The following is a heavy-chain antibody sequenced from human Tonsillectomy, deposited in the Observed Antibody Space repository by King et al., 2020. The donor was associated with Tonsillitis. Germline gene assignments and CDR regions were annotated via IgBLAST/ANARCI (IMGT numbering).Heavy chain of an antibody. Sequence: VQLVESGGGLVQPGGSLKLSCAASGFTFSGFSMHWVRQASGKGLEWVGRISGKANSYATAYAASVTGRFTISRDDSKNTAYLQVNSLKTEDTAVYYCTRRYSRSSRGMDVWGQGTTVTVS. CDR2: ISGKANSYAT. CDR3: TRRYSRSSRGMDV. J-gene: IGHJ6*02. CDR1: GFTFSGFS. D-gene: IGHD6-6*01. V-gene: IGHV3-73*02.